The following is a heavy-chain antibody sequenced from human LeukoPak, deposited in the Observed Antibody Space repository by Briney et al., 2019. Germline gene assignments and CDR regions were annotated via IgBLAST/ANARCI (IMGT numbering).Heavy chain of an antibody. J-gene: IGHJ4*02. CDR3: AKVRRELLGGFDY. D-gene: IGHD1-26*01. CDR1: GFTFSDYY. Sequence: PGGSLRLSCAASGFTFSDYYMSWIRQAPGRGLEWVSYISSSSSYTDYADSVKGRFTISRDNSKNTLYLQMNSLRAEDTAVYYCAKVRRELLGGFDYWGQGTLVTVSS. CDR2: ISSSSSYT. V-gene: IGHV3-11*05.